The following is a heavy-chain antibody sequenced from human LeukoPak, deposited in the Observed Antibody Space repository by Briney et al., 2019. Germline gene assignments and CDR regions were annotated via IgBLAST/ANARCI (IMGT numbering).Heavy chain of an antibody. D-gene: IGHD6-19*01. CDR3: ARWVSTMESGAVAGPFFDY. Sequence: GGSLRLSCAASGFTFSSYSMNWVRQAPGKGLEWVSSISSSSSYIYYADSVKGRFTISRDNAKNSLYLQMNSLRAEDTAVYYCARWVSTMESGAVAGPFFDYWGQGTLVTVSS. V-gene: IGHV3-21*04. CDR2: ISSSSSYI. J-gene: IGHJ4*02. CDR1: GFTFSSYS.